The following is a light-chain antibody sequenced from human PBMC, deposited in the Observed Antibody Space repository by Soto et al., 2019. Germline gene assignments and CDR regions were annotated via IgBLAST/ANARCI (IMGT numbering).Light chain of an antibody. CDR3: QQFNNWPQT. V-gene: IGKV3D-15*01. J-gene: IGKJ1*01. CDR2: GAS. Sequence: EIVMTPSPATLSVSTGERATLSCRASQSVSSNLAWYQQKHGQAARPLIYGASTRATGIPARFSGSGSGTELTLTISSLQSEDGEVYYGQQFNNWPQTFSQGTKVESK. CDR1: QSVSSN.